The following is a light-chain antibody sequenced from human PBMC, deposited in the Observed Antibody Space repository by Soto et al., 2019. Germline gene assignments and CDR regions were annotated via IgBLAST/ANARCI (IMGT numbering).Light chain of an antibody. CDR2: DAS. CDR3: QHRSNCPLT. Sequence: EIVLTQSPATLSLSPGERATLSCRASQSVSSYLAWYQQKPGQAPRLLIYDASNRATGIPARFSGSGSGTDFTLTISSLAPEDFAVYYCQHRSNCPLTFGPGTKVDIK. J-gene: IGKJ3*01. CDR1: QSVSSY. V-gene: IGKV3-11*01.